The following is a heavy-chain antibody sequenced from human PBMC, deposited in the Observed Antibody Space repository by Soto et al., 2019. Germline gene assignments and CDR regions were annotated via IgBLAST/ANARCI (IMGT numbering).Heavy chain of an antibody. CDR1: GFIFSNFG. J-gene: IGHJ4*02. D-gene: IGHD6-6*01. CDR3: ARGLRSVLDY. Sequence: GGSLRLSCVASGFIFSNFGMHWVPQAPGKGLEWVAVISSDEKIKQYADSVRGRFAISRDNSKNTLYLQMTSLRAEDTAIYYCARGLRSVLDYWGQGTLVTVSS. V-gene: IGHV3-33*01. CDR2: ISSDEKIK.